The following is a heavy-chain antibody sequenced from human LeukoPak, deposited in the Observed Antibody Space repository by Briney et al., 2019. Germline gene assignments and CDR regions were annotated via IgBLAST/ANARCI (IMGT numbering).Heavy chain of an antibody. CDR2: ISAYNGNT. CDR1: GYTFTSYG. CDR3: ARCCGGWWYYDSSGYYYADY. D-gene: IGHD3-22*01. J-gene: IGHJ4*02. Sequence: ASVTVSCTASGYTFTSYGISWVRQAPGQGLEWMGWISAYNGNTNYAQKLQGRVTMTTDTSTSTAYMELSSLRSDDTAVYYCARCCGGWWYYDSSGYYYADYWGQGTLVTVSS. V-gene: IGHV1-18*01.